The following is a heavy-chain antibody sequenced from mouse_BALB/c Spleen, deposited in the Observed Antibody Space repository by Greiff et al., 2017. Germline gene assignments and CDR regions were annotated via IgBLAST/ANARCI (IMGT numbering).Heavy chain of an antibody. V-gene: IGHV5-12-1*01. CDR3: ASFYYDYDGMDY. Sequence: EVKLMESGGGLVKPGGSLKLSCAASGFAFSSYDMSWVRQTPEKRLEWVAYISSGGGSTYYPDTVKGRFTISRDNAKNTLYLQMSSLKSEDTAMYYCASFYYDYDGMDYWGQGTSVTVSS. CDR1: GFAFSSYD. J-gene: IGHJ4*01. CDR2: ISSGGGST. D-gene: IGHD2-1*01.